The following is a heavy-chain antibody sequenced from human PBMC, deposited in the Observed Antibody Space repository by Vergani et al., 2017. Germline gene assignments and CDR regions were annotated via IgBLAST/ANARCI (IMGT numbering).Heavy chain of an antibody. CDR3: ARDXRDYNNYPGTFDI. Sequence: EVQLVESGGVVVQPGGSLRLSCAASGFTFDDYTMHWVRQGPGKGLEWVSLISWDGGSTYYADSVKGRFTISRDNSKNSLYLQMNSLRTEDTAVYYCARDXRDYNNYPGTFDIWGQGSMVTVSS. V-gene: IGHV3-43*01. CDR2: ISWDGGST. CDR1: GFTFDDYT. D-gene: IGHD5-24*01. J-gene: IGHJ3*02.